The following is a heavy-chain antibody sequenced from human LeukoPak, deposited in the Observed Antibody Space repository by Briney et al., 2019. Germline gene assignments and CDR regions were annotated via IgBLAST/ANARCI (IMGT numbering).Heavy chain of an antibody. D-gene: IGHD4-17*01. CDR3: ARSVRSNYYYYYMDV. V-gene: IGHV4-34*01. CDR1: GGSFSGYY. J-gene: IGHJ6*03. CDR2: INHSGST. Sequence: PSETLSLTCAVYGGSFSGYYWSWIRQPPGKGLKWIGEINHSGSTNYNPSLKSRVTISVDTSKNQFSLKLSSVTAADTAVYYCARSVRSNYYYYYMDVWGKGTTVTVSS.